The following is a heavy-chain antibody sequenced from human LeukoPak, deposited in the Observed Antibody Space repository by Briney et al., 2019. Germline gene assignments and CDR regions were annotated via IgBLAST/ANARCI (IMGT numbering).Heavy chain of an antibody. CDR2: INPNSGGT. CDR3: AITYYYDISGYFPLDY. J-gene: IGHJ4*02. D-gene: IGHD3-22*01. V-gene: IGHV1-2*02. Sequence: GASLKVSCKASGYTFTGSYMHCVRQAAGQGLECMGWINPNSGGTNYAQKFQGKVTMTRATSISTAYIELSRLSSDDTAVYYCAITYYYDISGYFPLDYWGQGTLVTVSS. CDR1: GYTFTGSY.